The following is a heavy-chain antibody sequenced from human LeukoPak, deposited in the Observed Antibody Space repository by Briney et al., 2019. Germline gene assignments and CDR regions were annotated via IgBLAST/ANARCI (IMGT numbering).Heavy chain of an antibody. CDR1: GFTFSSYA. CDR2: ISYDGSNK. Sequence: PGRSLRLSCAASGFTFSSYAMHWVRQAPGKGLEWVAVISYDGSNKYYAGSVKGRFTISRDNSKNTLHLQMNSLRAEDTAVYYCARDPRQLERLGFDYWGQGTLVTVSS. CDR3: ARDPRQLERLGFDY. D-gene: IGHD1-1*01. V-gene: IGHV3-30*04. J-gene: IGHJ4*02.